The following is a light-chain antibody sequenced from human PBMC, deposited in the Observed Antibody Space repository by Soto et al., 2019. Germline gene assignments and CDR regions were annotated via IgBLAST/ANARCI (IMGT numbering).Light chain of an antibody. CDR2: TAS. J-gene: IGKJ2*01. CDR3: QQSYSTPHT. Sequence: DIQMTQSPSFLSASVGDRVTITCWASQSISSFLNWYQQKPGKAPKLLIYTASTLQGGVPSRFSGSASGTDFTLTINSLQPEDFATYYCQQSYSTPHTFGQGTKLEIK. CDR1: QSISSF. V-gene: IGKV1-39*01.